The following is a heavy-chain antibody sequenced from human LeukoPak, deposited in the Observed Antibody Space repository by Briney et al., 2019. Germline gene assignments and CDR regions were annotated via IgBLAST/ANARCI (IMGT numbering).Heavy chain of an antibody. CDR2: ISYDGSNK. Sequence: GSLRLSCAASGFTFSSYAMHWVRQAPGKGLEWVAVISYDGSNKYYADSVKGRFTISRDNSKNTLYLQMNSLRAEDTAVYYCARETGSAVGSTDFDYWGQGTLVTVSS. CDR3: ARETGSAVGSTDFDY. D-gene: IGHD4-17*01. J-gene: IGHJ4*02. CDR1: GFTFSSYA. V-gene: IGHV3-30-3*01.